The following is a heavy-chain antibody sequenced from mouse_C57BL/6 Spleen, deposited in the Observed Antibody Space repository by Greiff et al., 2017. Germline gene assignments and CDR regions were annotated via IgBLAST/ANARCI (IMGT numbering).Heavy chain of an antibody. J-gene: IGHJ3*01. CDR3: ARSAPYSWFAY. V-gene: IGHV1-82*01. CDR1: GYAFSSSW. CDR2: IYPGDGDT. D-gene: IGHD2-10*01. Sequence: VQLQESGPELVKPGASVKISCKASGYAFSSSWMNWVKQRPGKGLEWIGRIYPGDGDTNYNGKFKGKATLTADKSSSTAYMQLSSLTSEDSAVYFCARSAPYSWFAYWGQGTLVTVSA.